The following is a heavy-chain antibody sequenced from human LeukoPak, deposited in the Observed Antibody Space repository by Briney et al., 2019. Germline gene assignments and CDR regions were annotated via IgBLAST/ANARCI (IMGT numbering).Heavy chain of an antibody. D-gene: IGHD5-24*01. J-gene: IGHJ4*02. Sequence: SSYYWAWIRQPPGKGLEWIVSVYYTGSTYYMSSLKSRVTISANTAKNLFSLKVNSMTAADTAVYYCARHGPPMQRQFYDSWGQGTLVTVSS. CDR2: VYYTGST. CDR1: SSYY. CDR3: ARHGPPMQRQFYDS. V-gene: IGHV4-39*01.